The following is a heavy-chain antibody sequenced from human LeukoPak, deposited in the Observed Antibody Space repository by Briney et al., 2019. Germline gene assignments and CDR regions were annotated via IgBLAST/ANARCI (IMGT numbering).Heavy chain of an antibody. CDR1: GGTFSSYA. CDR2: IIPIFGTA. J-gene: IGHJ4*02. V-gene: IGHV1-69*05. Sequence: GASVKVSCKASGGTFSSYAISWVRQAPGQGLEWMGGIIPIFGTANYAQKFQGRVTITTDESTSAAYMELSSLRSEDTAVYYCARVHCSSTSCPYYFDYWGQGTLVTVSS. D-gene: IGHD2-2*01. CDR3: ARVHCSSTSCPYYFDY.